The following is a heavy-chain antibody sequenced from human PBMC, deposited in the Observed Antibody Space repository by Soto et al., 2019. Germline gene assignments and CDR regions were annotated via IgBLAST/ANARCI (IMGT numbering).Heavy chain of an antibody. CDR3: ARNVWCGGRTCYSYEPVGNCFDP. J-gene: IGHJ5*02. CDR2: ISPHNGNT. Sequence: QVPLVQSGAEVKKPGASVKVSCKTSGYSFTNYGVSWVRQAPGQGLEWMGWISPHNGNTNYAQRLQDRVTMTTDTSTSTAYMELRSLTSDDTAVNYCARNVWCGGRTCYSYEPVGNCFDPWGQGTPVTVSS. V-gene: IGHV1-18*01. CDR1: GYSFTNYG. D-gene: IGHD2-15*01.